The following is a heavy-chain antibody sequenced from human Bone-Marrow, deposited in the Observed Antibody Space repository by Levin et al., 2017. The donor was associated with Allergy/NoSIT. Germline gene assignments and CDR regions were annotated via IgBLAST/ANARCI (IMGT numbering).Heavy chain of an antibody. CDR2: IKNNGDGGTA. Sequence: GGSLRLSCAGSGFTFSNAWMNWVRQAPGKGLEWVGHIKNNGDGGTADYAPPVKDRFIITRDDSKETLFLQMNNLKTEDTAVYYCATDRGGDFTFDYWGQGTLVTVSS. CDR3: ATDRGGDFTFDY. J-gene: IGHJ4*02. CDR1: GFTFSNAW. V-gene: IGHV3-15*07. D-gene: IGHD4-17*01.